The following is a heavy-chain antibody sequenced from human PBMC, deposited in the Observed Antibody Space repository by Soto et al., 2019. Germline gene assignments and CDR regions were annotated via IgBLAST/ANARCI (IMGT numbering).Heavy chain of an antibody. CDR1: GFTFSNAW. D-gene: IGHD3-3*01. Sequence: GGSLRLSCAASGFTFSNAWMNWVRQAPGKGLEWVGRIKSKTDGGTTDYAAPVKGRFTISRDDSKNTLYLQMNSLKTEDTAVYYCTTTRYYDFWSGYYTGGGYYYGMDVWGQGTTVTVSS. CDR2: IKSKTDGGTT. V-gene: IGHV3-15*07. CDR3: TTTRYYDFWSGYYTGGGYYYGMDV. J-gene: IGHJ6*02.